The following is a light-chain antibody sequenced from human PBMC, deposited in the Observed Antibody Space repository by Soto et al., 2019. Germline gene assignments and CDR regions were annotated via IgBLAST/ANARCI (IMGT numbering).Light chain of an antibody. CDR1: QSVSSSY. J-gene: IGKJ1*01. V-gene: IGKV3-20*01. CDR2: GAS. Sequence: EIVFSPSPGTLSFSPAETTTLACRSIQSVSSSYLAWYQQKSGQAPRLLIYGASNRATGIPDRFSGSGSGTDFTLTISRLEPEDFAVYYCQQYGRSSWTFGQGTKV. CDR3: QQYGRSSWT.